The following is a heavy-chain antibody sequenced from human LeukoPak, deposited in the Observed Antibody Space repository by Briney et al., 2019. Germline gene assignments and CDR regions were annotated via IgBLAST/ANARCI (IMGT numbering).Heavy chain of an antibody. Sequence: LNGGSTGSDSVKGRFTISRDNAKNSLYLQMNSLRVEDTAVYYCGREWAVDFWGQGTLVTVSS. CDR2: LNGGST. CDR3: GREWAVDF. V-gene: IGHV3-20*03. J-gene: IGHJ4*02.